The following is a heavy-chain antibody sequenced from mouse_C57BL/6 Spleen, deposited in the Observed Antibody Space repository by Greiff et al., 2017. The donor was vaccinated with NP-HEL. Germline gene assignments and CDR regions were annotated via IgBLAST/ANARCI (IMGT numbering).Heavy chain of an antibody. V-gene: IGHV1-26*01. CDR1: GYTFTDYY. J-gene: IGHJ2*01. D-gene: IGHD4-1*01. Sequence: EVQLQQSGPELVKPGASVKISCKASGYTFTDYYMNWVKQSHGKSLEWIGDINPNNGGTSYNQKFKGKATLTVDKSSSTAYMELRSLTSEDSAVYYCARRLTGKGYYFDYWGQGTTLTVSS. CDR3: ARRLTGKGYYFDY. CDR2: INPNNGGT.